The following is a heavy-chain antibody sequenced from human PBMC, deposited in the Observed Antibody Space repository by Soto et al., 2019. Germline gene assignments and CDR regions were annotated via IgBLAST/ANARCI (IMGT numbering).Heavy chain of an antibody. D-gene: IGHD3-10*01. CDR2: IKSKTDGGTT. Sequence: GGSLRLSCAASGFTFSNAWMNWVRQAPGKGLEWVGRIKSKTDGGTTDYAAPVKGRFTISRDDSKNTLYLQMNSLKTEDTAVYYCTTHLNYYGSGRNTYGMDVWGQGTTVTVSS. CDR1: GFTFSNAW. J-gene: IGHJ6*02. V-gene: IGHV3-15*07. CDR3: TTHLNYYGSGRNTYGMDV.